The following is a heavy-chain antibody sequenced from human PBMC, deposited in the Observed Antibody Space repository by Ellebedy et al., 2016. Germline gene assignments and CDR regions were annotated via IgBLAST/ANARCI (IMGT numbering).Heavy chain of an antibody. CDR2: ISAGGETT. CDR1: GIGFSDFF. CDR3: YYGHYSGY. J-gene: IGHJ4*02. Sequence: GESLKISCAASGIGFSDFFMGWVRRAPGKGLEWVATISAGGETTYFADSVRGRFTVSRDNSKSTLYLHMNNLRADDTAVYYCYYGHYSGYWGQGTLVTVSS. V-gene: IGHV3-23*01. D-gene: IGHD4-17*01.